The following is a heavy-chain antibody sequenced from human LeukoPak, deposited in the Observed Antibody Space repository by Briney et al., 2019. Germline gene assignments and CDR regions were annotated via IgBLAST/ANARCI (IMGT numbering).Heavy chain of an antibody. J-gene: IGHJ4*02. V-gene: IGHV3-23*01. D-gene: IGHD3-10*01. CDR1: GFVFHDYS. CDR2: ISGSGGST. Sequence: GGSLRLSRVGSGFVFHDYSMTWVRQAPGKGLEWVSAISGSGGSTYYADSVKGRFTISRDNSKNTLYLQMNSLRAEDTAVYYCAKIGSPDYWGQGTLVTVSS. CDR3: AKIGSPDY.